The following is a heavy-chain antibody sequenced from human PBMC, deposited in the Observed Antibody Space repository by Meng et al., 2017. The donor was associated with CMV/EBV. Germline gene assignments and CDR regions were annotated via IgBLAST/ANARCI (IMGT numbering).Heavy chain of an antibody. CDR2: IYTSGST. Sequence: AQRQASGPGRVKPSETLSLTCTVSGGSISRYDWSWIRQPAGKGLEWIGRIYTSGSTNYNPSLKSRVTMSVDTSKNQFSLKLSSVTAADTAVYYCARSMVVAGDWFDPWGQGTLVTVSS. D-gene: IGHD2-15*01. CDR3: ARSMVVAGDWFDP. CDR1: GGSISRYD. V-gene: IGHV4-4*07. J-gene: IGHJ5*02.